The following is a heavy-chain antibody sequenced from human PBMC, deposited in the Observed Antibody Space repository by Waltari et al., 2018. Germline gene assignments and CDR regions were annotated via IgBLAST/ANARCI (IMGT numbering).Heavy chain of an antibody. J-gene: IGHJ2*01. V-gene: IGHV3-9*01. Sequence: EVQLVESGGGLVQHGMSLRLSCAASVFGFYDYAMHWVRQVPGKGLEWVSVVSWSGATVGYADSVNGRFAISRDNAKNSLYLQMNSLRVEDTAFYYCAASRGVYWYFDFWGRGTLVSVSS. CDR2: VSWSGATV. CDR1: VFGFYDYA. D-gene: IGHD3-16*01. CDR3: AASRGVYWYFDF.